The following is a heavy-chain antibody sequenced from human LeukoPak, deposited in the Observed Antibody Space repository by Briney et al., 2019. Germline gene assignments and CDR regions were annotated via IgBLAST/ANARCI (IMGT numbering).Heavy chain of an antibody. D-gene: IGHD2/OR15-2a*01. CDR2: INSRSNYI. CDR3: ARDKVSVIPALDY. J-gene: IGHJ4*02. V-gene: IGHV3-21*01. CDR1: GLNFINYA. Sequence: GGSLRLSCAASGLNFINYAMSWVRQAPGKGLEWVSSINSRSNYIYYADSVKGRFTISRDNAKESLYLQMNSLRAEDTALYFCARDKVSVIPALDYWGQGTLVIVSS.